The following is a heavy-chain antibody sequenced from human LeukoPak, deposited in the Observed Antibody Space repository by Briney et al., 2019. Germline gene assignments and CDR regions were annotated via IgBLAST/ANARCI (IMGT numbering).Heavy chain of an antibody. CDR1: GGSFSGYY. CDR2: INHSGST. D-gene: IGHD2-8*01. J-gene: IGHJ5*02. Sequence: PSETLSLTCAVYGGSFSGYYWTWIRQPPGKGLEWIGEINHSGSTNYNPSLKSRVTISVDTSKNQFSLKLSSVTAADTAVYYCARDPIVLMPYGVPWVQGTLVTVSS. V-gene: IGHV4-34*01. CDR3: ARDPIVLMPYGVP.